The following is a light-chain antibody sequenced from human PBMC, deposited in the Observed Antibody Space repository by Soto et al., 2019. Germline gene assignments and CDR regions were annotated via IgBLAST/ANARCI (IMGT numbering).Light chain of an antibody. J-gene: IGKJ2*01. V-gene: IGKV3-15*01. CDR1: QSISSN. CDR3: QQYNNWPPRYT. Sequence: EIVMTQSPATLSVSPGERATLSCRASQSISSNLAWYQQKPGQAPRLLMYDASTRATGISARFSGSGSGTEFTLTISSLESEDFAVYYCQQYNNWPPRYTFGQGTKLEIK. CDR2: DAS.